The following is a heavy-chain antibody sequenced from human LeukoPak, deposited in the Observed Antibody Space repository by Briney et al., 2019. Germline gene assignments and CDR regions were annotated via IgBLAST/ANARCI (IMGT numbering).Heavy chain of an antibody. D-gene: IGHD3-22*01. V-gene: IGHV1-69-2*01. CDR2: VDPEDGET. CDR1: GYTFTDYY. J-gene: IGHJ5*02. CDR3: ATGDDSLGLDP. Sequence: ASVKISCKVSGYTFTDYYMHWVQQAPGKGLEWMGLVDPEDGETIYAEKFQGRVTITADTSTDTAYMELSSLRSEDTAVYYCATGDDSLGLDPWGQGTLVTVSS.